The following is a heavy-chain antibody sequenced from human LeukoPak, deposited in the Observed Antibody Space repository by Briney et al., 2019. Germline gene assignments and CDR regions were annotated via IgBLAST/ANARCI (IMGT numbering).Heavy chain of an antibody. V-gene: IGHV3-23*01. CDR2: ISGSGGST. J-gene: IGHJ6*02. CDR1: GFTFSSYA. CDR3: AKGSGSGWYYYGMDV. D-gene: IGHD6-19*01. Sequence: PGGSLRLSCAASGFTFSSYAMSWVRQAPGKGLEWVSAISGSGGSTYYADSVKGRFTISRDNSKNTLYLQMNSLRAEDTAVYYCAKGSGSGWYYYGMDVWGQGTTVTVSS.